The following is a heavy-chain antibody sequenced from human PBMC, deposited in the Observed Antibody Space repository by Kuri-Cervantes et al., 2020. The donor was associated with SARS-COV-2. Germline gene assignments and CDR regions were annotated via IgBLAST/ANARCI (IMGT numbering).Heavy chain of an antibody. Sequence: GGSLRLSCAASGFTFSSYAMHWVRQAPGKGLEWVAVISYDGSNKYYADSVKGRFTISRDNSKNTLYLQMNSLRSEDTAVYYCARGGVLVAYALYYMDVWGKGTTVTVSS. CDR2: ISYDGSNK. V-gene: IGHV3-30*01. D-gene: IGHD2-8*02. J-gene: IGHJ6*03. CDR3: ARGGVLVAYALYYMDV. CDR1: GFTFSSYA.